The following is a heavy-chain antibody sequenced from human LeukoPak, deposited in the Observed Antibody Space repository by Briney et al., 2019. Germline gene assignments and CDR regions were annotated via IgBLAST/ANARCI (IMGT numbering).Heavy chain of an antibody. Sequence: GGSLRLSCAASGFSFSSYTIKWVRQAPGKGLEHVSAIISNGGSTHYTDSVKGRFSISRDNSWNTVYLQMGSLRPEDMGVYYCARVKMGATINDYYYYMDVWGRGTTVTVSS. CDR2: IISNGGST. CDR1: GFSFSSYT. V-gene: IGHV3-64*02. D-gene: IGHD1-26*01. CDR3: ARVKMGATINDYYYYMDV. J-gene: IGHJ6*03.